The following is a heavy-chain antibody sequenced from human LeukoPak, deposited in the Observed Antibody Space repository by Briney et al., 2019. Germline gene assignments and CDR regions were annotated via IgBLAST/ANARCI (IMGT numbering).Heavy chain of an antibody. Sequence: SETLSLTCTVSGGSISSYYWSWIRQPPGKGLEWIGYIYYSGGTNYNPSLKSRVTISVDTSKNQFSLKLSSVTAADTAVYYCARGRRYYDILTGYYIGYYFDYWGQGTLVTVSS. J-gene: IGHJ4*02. CDR2: IYYSGGT. CDR3: ARGRRYYDILTGYYIGYYFDY. CDR1: GGSISSYY. D-gene: IGHD3-9*01. V-gene: IGHV4-59*08.